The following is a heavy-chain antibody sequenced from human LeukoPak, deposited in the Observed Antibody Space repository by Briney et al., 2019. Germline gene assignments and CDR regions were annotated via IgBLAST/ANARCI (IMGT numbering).Heavy chain of an antibody. D-gene: IGHD3-3*01. Sequence: PSETLSLTCTVSGGSISSSSYYWGWIRQPPGKGLEWIGSIYYSGSTYYNPSLKSRVTISVDTSKNQFSLKLSSVTAADTAVYYCARVRTSWSGGYVDYWGQGTLVTVSS. CDR2: IYYSGST. J-gene: IGHJ4*02. CDR3: ARVRTSWSGGYVDY. CDR1: GGSISSSSYY. V-gene: IGHV4-39*01.